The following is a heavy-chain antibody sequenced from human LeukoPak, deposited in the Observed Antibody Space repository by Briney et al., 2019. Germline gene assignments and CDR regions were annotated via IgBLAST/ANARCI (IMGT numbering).Heavy chain of an antibody. J-gene: IGHJ4*02. Sequence: PGGSLRLSCAASGFTFSSYWMSWVRQAPGKGLEWVADIKQDGSEKYYVDSVKGRFTISRDNAKNSLYLQMNSLRAEDTAVYYCARGGSYGSGSYYDIYFDYWGQGTLVTVSS. CDR2: IKQDGSEK. D-gene: IGHD3-10*01. CDR3: ARGGSYGSGSYYDIYFDY. CDR1: GFTFSSYW. V-gene: IGHV3-7*01.